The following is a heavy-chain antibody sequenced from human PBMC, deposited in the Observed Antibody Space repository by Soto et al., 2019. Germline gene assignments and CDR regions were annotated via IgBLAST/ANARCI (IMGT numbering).Heavy chain of an antibody. V-gene: IGHV1-2*02. J-gene: IGHJ6*02. CDR2: INPNSGGT. CDR3: AREGEWGLLRYGMDV. CDR1: GYTFTGYY. D-gene: IGHD1-26*01. Sequence: ASVKVSCKASGYTFTGYYMHWVRQAPGQGLEWMGWINPNSGGTNYAQKFQGRVTMTRDTSISTAYMELSRLRSDDTAVYYCAREGEWGLLRYGMDVWGQGTTVTVSS.